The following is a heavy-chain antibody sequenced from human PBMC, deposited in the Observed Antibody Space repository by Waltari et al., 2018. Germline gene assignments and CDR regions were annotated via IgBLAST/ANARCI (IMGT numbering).Heavy chain of an antibody. J-gene: IGHJ4*02. V-gene: IGHV3-23*04. CDR1: GFIFHNFA. CDR3: ARGAGELLPLDH. Sequence: EVQLVESGGGLVQPGGSLRLSCATSGFIFHNFAISWVRQAPGKGLEWVAATGDGGVATYYADSVKGRSSISRDDSKNTVYLQMNSLRVDDTALYYCARGAGELLPLDHWGQGTLVTVSS. D-gene: IGHD3-10*01. CDR2: TGDGGVAT.